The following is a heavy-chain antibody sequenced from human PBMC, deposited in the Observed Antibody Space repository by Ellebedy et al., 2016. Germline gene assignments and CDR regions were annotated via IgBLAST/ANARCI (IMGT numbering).Heavy chain of an antibody. V-gene: IGHV4-34*01. J-gene: IGHJ4*02. CDR3: AREIAYPLEWLFGPTPRRKGFGGHDY. D-gene: IGHD3-3*01. CDR2: INHSGNT. CDR1: GGSFSGYY. Sequence: SETLSLXXAVYGGSFSGYYWSWIRQPPGKGLEWIGEINHSGNTNYNPSLKSRVTISVDTSKNQFSLKLSSVTAADTAVYYCAREIAYPLEWLFGPTPRRKGFGGHDYWGQGTLVTVSS.